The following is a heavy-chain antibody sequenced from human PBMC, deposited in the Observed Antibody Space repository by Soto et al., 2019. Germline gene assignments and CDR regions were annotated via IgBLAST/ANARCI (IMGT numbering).Heavy chain of an antibody. CDR2: IYNSGST. J-gene: IGHJ4*02. D-gene: IGHD5-12*01. CDR3: ARAVSGYGGNYFFDY. Sequence: QVQLQESGPGLVKPSQTLSLTCTVSGGSVSSGGYYWSWIRQHPGKGLEWIGYIYNSGSTYYNPALKSEVTLSVDTSKNQFSLKLSSVTAADTAVYYCARAVSGYGGNYFFDYWGQGTLVTVSS. CDR1: GGSVSSGGYY. V-gene: IGHV4-31*01.